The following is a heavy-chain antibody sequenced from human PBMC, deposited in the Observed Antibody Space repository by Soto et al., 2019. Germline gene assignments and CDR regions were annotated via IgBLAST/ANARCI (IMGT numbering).Heavy chain of an antibody. CDR3: AREGELTAFDI. J-gene: IGHJ3*02. CDR1: GFPFSGYG. CDR2: IWYDGSNK. D-gene: IGHD3-10*01. Sequence: PGGSLRLCFAASGFPFSGYGMHWVRQAPGKGLEWVAVIWYDGSNKYYADSVKGRFTISRDNSNNSFYLEINSLRGEDTGVHYCAREGELTAFDICGQGTTVTVS. V-gene: IGHV3-33*01.